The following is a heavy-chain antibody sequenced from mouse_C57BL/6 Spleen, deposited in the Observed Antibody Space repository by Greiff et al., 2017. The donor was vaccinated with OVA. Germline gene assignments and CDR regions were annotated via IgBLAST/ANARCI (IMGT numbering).Heavy chain of an antibody. CDR3: ARSGLRRYYYAMDY. Sequence: QVQLQQPGAELVKPGASVKMSCKASGYTFTSYWITWVKQRPGQGLEWIGDIYPGSGSTNYNEKFKSKATMTVDTSSSTAYMQLSSLTSEDSAVYYCARSGLRRYYYAMDYWGQGTSVTVSS. CDR1: GYTFTSYW. J-gene: IGHJ4*01. D-gene: IGHD1-1*01. CDR2: IYPGSGST. V-gene: IGHV1-55*01.